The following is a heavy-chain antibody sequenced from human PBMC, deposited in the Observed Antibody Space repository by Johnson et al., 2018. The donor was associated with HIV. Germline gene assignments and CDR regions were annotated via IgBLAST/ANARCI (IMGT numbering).Heavy chain of an antibody. Sequence: QVQLVESGGGLVQPGRSLRLSCAASGFTVSSNYMNWIRQAPGKGLEWVSYISGSGSTTEYADSVKGRFTISRDNAKNSLYLQMNSLRAEDTAVYYCARDYSKGDAFDIWGQGTMVTVSS. CDR2: ISGSGSTT. CDR3: ARDYSKGDAFDI. CDR1: GFTVSSNY. D-gene: IGHD1-26*01. V-gene: IGHV3-11*04. J-gene: IGHJ3*02.